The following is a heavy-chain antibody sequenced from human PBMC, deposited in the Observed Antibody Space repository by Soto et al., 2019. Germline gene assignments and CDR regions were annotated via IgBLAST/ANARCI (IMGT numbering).Heavy chain of an antibody. CDR1: GGTFSSYA. J-gene: IGHJ6*02. CDR3: ARDRYYDFWSGSTNPRSAYYYYGMDV. CDR2: IIPIFGTA. Sequence: GASVKVSCKASGGTFSSYAISWVRQAPGQGLEWMGGIIPIFGTANYAQKFQGRVTITADESTSTAYMELSSLRSEDTAVYYCARDRYYDFWSGSTNPRSAYYYYGMDVWGQGTTVTVSS. V-gene: IGHV1-69*13. D-gene: IGHD3-3*01.